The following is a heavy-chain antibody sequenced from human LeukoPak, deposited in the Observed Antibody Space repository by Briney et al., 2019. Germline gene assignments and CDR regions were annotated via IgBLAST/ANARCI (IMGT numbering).Heavy chain of an antibody. CDR2: INSDGSST. CDR3: VRRGYSYRSPRLDY. Sequence: PGGSLRLSCVASGFTFSSYWMHWARQAPGKGLVWVSRINSDGSSTTYADSVKGRFTISRDNAKNTLRLQMNSLRAEDTAVYYCVRRGYSYRSPRLDYWGQGTLVTVSS. CDR1: GFTFSSYW. D-gene: IGHD5-18*01. J-gene: IGHJ4*02. V-gene: IGHV3-74*01.